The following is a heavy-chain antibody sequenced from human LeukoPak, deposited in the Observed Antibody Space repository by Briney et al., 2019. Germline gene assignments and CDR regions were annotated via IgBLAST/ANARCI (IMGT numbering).Heavy chain of an antibody. CDR3: ARFAEGYYDSSGYWAYYFDY. Sequence: SETLSLTCTVSGGSISSYYWSWIRQPPGKGLEWIGYIYYSGSTNYNPSLKSRVIMSVDTSKNQFSLKLSSVTAADTAVYYCARFAEGYYDSSGYWAYYFDYWGQGTLVTVSS. CDR1: GGSISSYY. J-gene: IGHJ4*02. V-gene: IGHV4-59*12. D-gene: IGHD3-22*01. CDR2: IYYSGST.